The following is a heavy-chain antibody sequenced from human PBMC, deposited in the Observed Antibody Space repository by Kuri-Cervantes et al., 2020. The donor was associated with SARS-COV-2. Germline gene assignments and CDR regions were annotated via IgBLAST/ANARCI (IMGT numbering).Heavy chain of an antibody. CDR3: ARGWSGYSLDPPHFDY. J-gene: IGHJ4*02. CDR2: INPNSGGT. V-gene: IGHV1-2*02. D-gene: IGHD3-3*01. Sequence: ASVKVSCKASGYTFTGYYMHWVRQAPGQGLGWMGWINPNSGGTNYAQKFQGRVTMTRDTSISTAYMELSRLRSDDTAVYYCARGWSGYSLDPPHFDYWCQGTLVTVSS. CDR1: GYTFTGYY.